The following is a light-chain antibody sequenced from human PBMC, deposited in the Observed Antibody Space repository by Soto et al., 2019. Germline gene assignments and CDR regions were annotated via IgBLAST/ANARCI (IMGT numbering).Light chain of an antibody. CDR2: GAS. J-gene: IGKJ1*01. CDR3: QQYGGSPKT. V-gene: IGKV3-20*01. Sequence: EIVFTQSPGTLSVSPGERATPSCRCSQSVTNSHLAWYQQRPGLPPRLLIYGASSRATGIPGRFSGSGSGTDLTLTISRLEPEDFAVFFCQQYGGSPKTFGQGTKVDIK. CDR1: QSVTNSH.